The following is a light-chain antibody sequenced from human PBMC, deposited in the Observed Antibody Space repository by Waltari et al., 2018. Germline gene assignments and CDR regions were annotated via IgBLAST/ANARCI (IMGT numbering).Light chain of an antibody. CDR1: QSVLYSSNNKNY. J-gene: IGKJ4*01. CDR2: WAS. CDR3: QQYYSTPGPT. Sequence: DIVMTQSQDSLAVSLGERATINCKSSQSVLYSSNNKNYLAWYQQKPGQPPKLLIYWASTRESGVPDRFSGSGSGTDFTLTINSLQAEDVAVYYCQQYYSTPGPTFGGGTKVEIK. V-gene: IGKV4-1*01.